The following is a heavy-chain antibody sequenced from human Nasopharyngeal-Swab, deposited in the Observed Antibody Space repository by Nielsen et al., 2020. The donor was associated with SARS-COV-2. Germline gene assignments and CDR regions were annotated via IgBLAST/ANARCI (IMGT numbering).Heavy chain of an antibody. CDR2: ISYDGSNK. V-gene: IGHV3-30*03. CDR3: ARSRSGSYFGAFDI. D-gene: IGHD3-10*01. J-gene: IGHJ3*02. CDR1: GFTFSSYV. Sequence: GESLKISCAASGFTFSSYVMHWVRQAPGKGLEWVAVISYDGSNKYYADSVKGRFTISRDNSKNTPYLQMNSLRAEDTAVYYCARSRSGSYFGAFDIWGQGTMVTVSS.